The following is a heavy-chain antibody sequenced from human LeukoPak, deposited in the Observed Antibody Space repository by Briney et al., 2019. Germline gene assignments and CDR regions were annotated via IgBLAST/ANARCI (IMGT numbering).Heavy chain of an antibody. CDR3: ARVPPLRYYFDH. Sequence: ASVKVSCKASGYTFTSYAMNWVRQAPGQGLECMGWISAYNGNTKYTQIFQGGVTMTTDASTSTAYMELRSLRSDDTAVYYCARVPPLRYYFDHWGQGTLVTVSS. CDR2: ISAYNGNT. J-gene: IGHJ4*02. CDR1: GYTFTSYA. D-gene: IGHD3-16*01. V-gene: IGHV1-18*01.